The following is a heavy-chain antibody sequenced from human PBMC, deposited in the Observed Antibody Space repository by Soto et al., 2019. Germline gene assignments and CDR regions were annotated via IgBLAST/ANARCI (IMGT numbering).Heavy chain of an antibody. J-gene: IGHJ4*02. CDR2: IFYSGST. Sequence: SETLSLSCTVSGGSIRSYYWTWIRQPPGKGLEWLGYIFYSGSTFYNPSLKSRVTISIHTSKSQFSLQLTSVTAADTAVYYCARGAADTAMVDSWGQGTLVTVSS. CDR3: ARGAADTAMVDS. V-gene: IGHV4-59*01. CDR1: GGSIRSYY. D-gene: IGHD5-18*01.